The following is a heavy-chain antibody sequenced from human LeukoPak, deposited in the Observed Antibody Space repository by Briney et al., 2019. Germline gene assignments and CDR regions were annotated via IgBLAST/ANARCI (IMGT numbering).Heavy chain of an antibody. Sequence: GASVKVSCKASGYTFTGYYMHWVRQAPGXXXXXMGWINPNSGGTNYAQKFQGRVTMTRDTSISTAYMELSRLRSDDTAVYYCARGIRGYSYVDYWGQGTLVTVSS. V-gene: IGHV1-2*02. D-gene: IGHD5-18*01. CDR1: GYTFTGYY. CDR2: INPNSGGT. J-gene: IGHJ4*02. CDR3: ARGIRGYSYVDY.